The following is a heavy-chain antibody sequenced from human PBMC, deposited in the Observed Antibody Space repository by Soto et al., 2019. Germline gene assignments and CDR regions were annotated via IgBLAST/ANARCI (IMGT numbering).Heavy chain of an antibody. CDR1: GFTFSSYS. Sequence: EVQLVESGGGLVKPGGSLRLSCAASGFTFSSYSMKWVRQAPGKGLEWVSSISSSSSYIYYADSVKGRFTISRDNAKNSLYLQMNSLRAEDTAVYYCARDKRSSGWYEDYWGQGTLVTVSS. J-gene: IGHJ4*02. CDR2: ISSSSSYI. V-gene: IGHV3-21*01. CDR3: ARDKRSSGWYEDY. D-gene: IGHD6-19*01.